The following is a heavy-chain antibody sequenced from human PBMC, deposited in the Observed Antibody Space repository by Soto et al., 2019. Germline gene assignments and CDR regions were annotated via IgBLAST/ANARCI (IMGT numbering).Heavy chain of an antibody. V-gene: IGHV4-61*08. CDR2: IYYSGST. D-gene: IGHD3-10*01. CDR3: ARVWGYYFDY. J-gene: IGHJ4*02. CDR1: GGSICSSGYY. Sequence: SETLSLTCTVSGGSICSSGYYWSWIRQPPGKGLEWIGYIYYSGSTNYNPSLKSRVTISVDTSKNQFSLKLSSVTAADTAVYYCARVWGYYFDYWGQGTLVTVSS.